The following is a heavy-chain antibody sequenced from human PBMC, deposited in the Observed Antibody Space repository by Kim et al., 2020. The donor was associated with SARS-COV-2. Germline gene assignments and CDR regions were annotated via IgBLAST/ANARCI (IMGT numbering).Heavy chain of an antibody. J-gene: IGHJ2*01. CDR2: ISGDGSGT. CDR3: ARYIYYDCMYF. D-gene: IGHD3-22*01. CDR1: GFSFSSYP. Sequence: GGSLRLSCAASGFSFSSYPMTWVRQAPGKGLEWVATISGDGSGTYYADSVKGRFTISRDNAKNSLYLQMNSLRAEDTAVYYCARYIYYDCMYF. V-gene: IGHV3-23*01.